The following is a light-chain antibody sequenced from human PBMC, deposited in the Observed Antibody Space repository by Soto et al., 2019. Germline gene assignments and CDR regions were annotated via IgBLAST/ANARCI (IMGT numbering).Light chain of an antibody. CDR2: EVT. Sequence: QSALTQPASVSGSPGQSITISCNGTSRDVGGYNYVSWYQQHPGKAPKVMIYEVTNRPSGVSNRFSGSKSGNTASLTISGLQAEDEADYYCSSYTSSTTRVFGGGTKLTVL. J-gene: IGLJ3*02. CDR1: SRDVGGYNY. CDR3: SSYTSSTTRV. V-gene: IGLV2-14*01.